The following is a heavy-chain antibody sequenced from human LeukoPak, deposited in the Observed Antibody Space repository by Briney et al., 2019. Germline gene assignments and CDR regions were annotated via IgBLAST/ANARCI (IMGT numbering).Heavy chain of an antibody. CDR2: ISGSGNTI. D-gene: IGHD4-23*01. CDR1: GFTFSDYY. Sequence: GGSLRLSCAASGFTFSDYYMTWIRQAPGKGLEWVSYISGSGNTIYYADSVKGRFTISRDNAKSSLYLQMNSLRAEDTAVYYCAREHFPPSNGGTFYFDYWGQGTLVTVSS. CDR3: AREHFPPSNGGTFYFDY. V-gene: IGHV3-11*01. J-gene: IGHJ4*02.